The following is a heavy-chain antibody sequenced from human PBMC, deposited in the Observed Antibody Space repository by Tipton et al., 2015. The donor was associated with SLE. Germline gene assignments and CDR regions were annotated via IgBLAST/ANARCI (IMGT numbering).Heavy chain of an antibody. CDR3: ARQRGYYDGTPFPPWNFDL. D-gene: IGHD3-16*01. Sequence: TLSLTCAVYGGSFSGYYWTWIRQPPGKGLEWIGEINHGGSTNYNPSLRSRLTISVDTSENHFSLNLNSVTAADTAVYFCARQRGYYDGTPFPPWNFDLWGRGTQVTVSS. CDR2: INHGGST. V-gene: IGHV4-34*01. CDR1: GGSFSGYY. J-gene: IGHJ2*01.